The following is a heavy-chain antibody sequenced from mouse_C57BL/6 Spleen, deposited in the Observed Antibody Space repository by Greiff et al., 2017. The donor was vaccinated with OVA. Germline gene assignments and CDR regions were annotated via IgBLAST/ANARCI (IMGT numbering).Heavy chain of an antibody. Sequence: VQRVESGAELVKPGASVKLSCKASGYTFTSYWMHWVKQRPGRGLEWIGRIDPNSGGTKYNEKFKSKATLTVDKPSSTAYMQLSSLTSEDSAVYYCAREDYYGSSYFDYWGQGTTLTVSS. CDR1: GYTFTSYW. CDR2: IDPNSGGT. J-gene: IGHJ2*01. CDR3: AREDYYGSSYFDY. D-gene: IGHD1-1*01. V-gene: IGHV1-72*01.